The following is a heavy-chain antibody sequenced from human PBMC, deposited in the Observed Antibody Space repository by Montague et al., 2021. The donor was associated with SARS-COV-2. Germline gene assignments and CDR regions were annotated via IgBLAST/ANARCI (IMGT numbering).Heavy chain of an antibody. CDR1: RDSVSSKSAA. D-gene: IGHD2-2*01. J-gene: IGHJ6*02. CDR2: TYYRSQWYE. Sequence: CAISRDSVSSKSAAWNWIRQSPSRGLEWLGRTYYRSQWYEDYAVSVKGRITIRPDTSKNQFSLHLESVSPGDTALYYCARGAYHDLYYYYHGMDVWGRGTTVSVSS. CDR3: ARGAYHDLYYYYHGMDV. V-gene: IGHV6-1*01.